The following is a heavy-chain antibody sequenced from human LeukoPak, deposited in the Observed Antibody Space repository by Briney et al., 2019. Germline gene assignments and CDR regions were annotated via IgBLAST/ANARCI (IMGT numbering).Heavy chain of an antibody. Sequence: PSQTLSLTCTVAGGSISSGDYYWSWIRQPPGKGLEWIGYIYYSGSTYYNPSLKSRVTISVATSKNQFSLKLSSVTAADTAVYYGARVQGGTIFGVVTPYYFDYWGQGTLVTVSS. CDR2: IYYSGST. D-gene: IGHD3-3*01. CDR1: GGSISSGDYY. CDR3: ARVQGGTIFGVVTPYYFDY. J-gene: IGHJ4*02. V-gene: IGHV4-30-4*08.